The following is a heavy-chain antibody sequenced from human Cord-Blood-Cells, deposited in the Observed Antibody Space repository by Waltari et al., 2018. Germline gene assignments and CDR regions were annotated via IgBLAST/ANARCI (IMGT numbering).Heavy chain of an antibody. D-gene: IGHD3-3*01. CDR3: ARGGRITIFGVPLFDY. J-gene: IGHJ4*02. Sequence: EVQLVESGGGLVQPGGSLRLSCAASGFPFSSYEMNWVRQAPGKGLECVSYISSSGSTIYYADSVKGRFTISRDNAKNSLYLQMNSLRAEDTAVYYCARGGRITIFGVPLFDYWGQGTLVTVSS. CDR2: ISSSGSTI. CDR1: GFPFSSYE. V-gene: IGHV3-48*03.